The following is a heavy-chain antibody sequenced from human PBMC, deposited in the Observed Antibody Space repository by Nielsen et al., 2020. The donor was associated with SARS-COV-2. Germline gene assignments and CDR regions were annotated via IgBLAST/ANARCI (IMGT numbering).Heavy chain of an antibody. Sequence: GGSLRLSCTASGFTFSDYYMSWIRQAPGKGLEWVSYISTGSHYIDYAASVKGRFTISRDNAKNSLYLQMNSLRDEDTAVYFCVRDHHGTDWFDPWGQGTLVTVSS. CDR2: ISTGSHYI. D-gene: IGHD3-10*01. J-gene: IGHJ5*02. CDR1: GFTFSDYY. V-gene: IGHV3-11*05. CDR3: VRDHHGTDWFDP.